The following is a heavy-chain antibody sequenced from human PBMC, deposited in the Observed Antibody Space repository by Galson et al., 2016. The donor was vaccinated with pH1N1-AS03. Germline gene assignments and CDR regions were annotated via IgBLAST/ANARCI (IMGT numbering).Heavy chain of an antibody. V-gene: IGHV3-30*04. Sequence: SLRLSCAASGFTFSTYSMHWVRQAPGRGLEWVALISYDGTKKFYADSVKGRFTISRDTSKNTLYLQMNSLRVEDTAVYYCTRGSGSGWYGSYYDYWGLGTLVPVSS. CDR1: GFTFSTYS. CDR2: ISYDGTKK. J-gene: IGHJ4*02. D-gene: IGHD6-19*01. CDR3: TRGSGSGWYGSYYDY.